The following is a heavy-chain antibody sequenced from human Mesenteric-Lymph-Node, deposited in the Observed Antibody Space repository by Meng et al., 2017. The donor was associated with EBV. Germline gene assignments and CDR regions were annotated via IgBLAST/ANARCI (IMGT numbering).Heavy chain of an antibody. CDR2: INAGNGNT. V-gene: IGHV1-3*05. CDR3: ARDDSLYGSGSHDY. CDR1: GNTFTSYA. J-gene: IGHJ4*02. Sequence: QVQLLQSGVEEKKPGASGRVSCKASGNTFTSYAMHWVRQAPGQRLEWMGWINAGNGNTKYSQKFQGRVTITRDTSASTAYMELSSLRSEDTAVYYCARDDSLYGSGSHDYWGQGTLVTVSS. D-gene: IGHD3-10*01.